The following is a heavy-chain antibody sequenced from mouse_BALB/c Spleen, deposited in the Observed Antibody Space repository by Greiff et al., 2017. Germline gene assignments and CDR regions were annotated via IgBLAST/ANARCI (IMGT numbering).Heavy chain of an antibody. CDR3: ASYYGYDWYFDV. Sequence: VQLQQSGAELVKPGASVKLSCTASGFNIKDTYMHWVKQRPEQGLEWIGRIDPANGTTKYDPKFQGKATITADTSSNTAYLQLSSLTSEDTAVYYCASYYGYDWYFDVWGAGTTVTGSS. CDR1: GFNIKDTY. CDR2: IDPANGTT. J-gene: IGHJ1*01. V-gene: IGHV14-3*02. D-gene: IGHD2-2*01.